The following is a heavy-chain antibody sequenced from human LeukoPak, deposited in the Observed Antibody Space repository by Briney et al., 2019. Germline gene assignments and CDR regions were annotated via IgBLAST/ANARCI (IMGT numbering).Heavy chain of an antibody. CDR2: IRNDGSII. CDR1: GFTFSSYG. J-gene: IGHJ5*02. V-gene: IGHV3-30*02. D-gene: IGHD6-13*01. CDR3: ARSIAAAFNWFDP. Sequence: GGSLRLSCAASGFTFSSYGMHWIRQAPGKGLEWVAFIRNDGSIIYNADSVKGRFTISRDNSKNTLYLQMNSLRAEDTAVYYCARSIAAAFNWFDPWGQGTLVTVSS.